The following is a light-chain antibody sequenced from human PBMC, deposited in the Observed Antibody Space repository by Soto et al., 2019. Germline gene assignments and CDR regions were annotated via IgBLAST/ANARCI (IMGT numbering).Light chain of an antibody. CDR1: QTINSF. Sequence: DSQMTQSPSTLSASVGDRVTITCRASQTINSFLAWYQQTPGKAPKLLIYDASSLQSGAPSRFSGGGSGTEFTLTISSLQSEDFAVYYCQQYNNWPPLTFGGGTKVDIK. CDR2: DAS. J-gene: IGKJ4*01. V-gene: IGKV1-5*01. CDR3: QQYNNWPPLT.